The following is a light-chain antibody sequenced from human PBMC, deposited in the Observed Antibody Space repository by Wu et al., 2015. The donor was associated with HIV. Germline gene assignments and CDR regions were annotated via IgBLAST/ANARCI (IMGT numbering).Light chain of an antibody. CDR1: QSISSY. J-gene: IGKJ2*03. CDR3: QQSYGTPRS. CDR2: TAS. V-gene: IGKV1-39*01. Sequence: DIQMTQSPSSLSASVGDRVTITCRASQSISSYLNWYQQKPGKAPKLLIYTASSLQSGVPSRFSGSGSGTDFTLTFSSLQPEDFATYYCQQSYGTPRSFGQGTKLEIK.